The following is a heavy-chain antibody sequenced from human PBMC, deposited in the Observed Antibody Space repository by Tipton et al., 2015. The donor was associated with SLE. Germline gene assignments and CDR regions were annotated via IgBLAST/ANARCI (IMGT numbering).Heavy chain of an antibody. CDR3: ASFLWYSSGSFED. J-gene: IGHJ4*02. CDR1: GGSFSGYF. Sequence: LRLSCAVSGGSFSGYFWSWIRQPAGKGLEWIGEINQSGGTNYNPSLRSRVTTSVDTSKNQFSLKLTSVTAADTAVYYCASFLWYSSGSFEDWGQGALVTVSS. CDR2: INQSGGT. V-gene: IGHV4-34*01. D-gene: IGHD6-19*01.